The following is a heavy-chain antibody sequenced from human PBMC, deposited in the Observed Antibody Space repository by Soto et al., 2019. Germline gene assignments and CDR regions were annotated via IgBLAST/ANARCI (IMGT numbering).Heavy chain of an antibody. V-gene: IGHV4-30-4*01. CDR2: IYYSGST. J-gene: IGHJ5*02. CDR3: ARGIGYSSSWYGGNWFDP. Sequence: KPAETLSLTCTFSVGSISIGDYYWSWIRQPPGKGLEWIGYIYYSGSTYYNPSLKSRVTISVDTSKNQFSLKLSSVTAADTAVYYCARGIGYSSSWYGGNWFDPWGQGTLVTVSS. D-gene: IGHD6-13*01. CDR1: VGSISIGDYY.